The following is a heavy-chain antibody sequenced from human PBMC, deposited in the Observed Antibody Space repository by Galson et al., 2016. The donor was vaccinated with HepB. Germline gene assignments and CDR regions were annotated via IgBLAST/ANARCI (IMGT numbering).Heavy chain of an antibody. D-gene: IGHD2-21*01. CDR1: GYTFTTHT. V-gene: IGHV1-3*01. CDR3: AREWGLFSFVAPTPSTWFDP. CDR2: INAAKGTT. J-gene: IGHJ5*02. Sequence: SVKVSCKASGYTFTTHTMHWVRQAPGQRLEWMGWINAAKGTTKYSQKFQGRVTISRDTSATTAYMELNSLTSEDTAMYYCAREWGLFSFVAPTPSTWFDPWGQGTLITVSS.